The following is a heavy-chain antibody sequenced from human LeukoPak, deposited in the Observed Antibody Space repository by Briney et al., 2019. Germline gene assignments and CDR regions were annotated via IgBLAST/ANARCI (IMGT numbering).Heavy chain of an antibody. CDR3: ASRGNSDY. Sequence: SETLSLTCTVSGYSISSGYYWGWIRQPPGKGLEWIGSIYHSGSTYYNPSLKSRVAISVDTSKNQFYLKLSSVTAADTAVYYCASRGNSDYWGQGTLVTVSS. CDR1: GYSISSGYY. V-gene: IGHV4-38-2*02. D-gene: IGHD4-23*01. CDR2: IYHSGST. J-gene: IGHJ4*02.